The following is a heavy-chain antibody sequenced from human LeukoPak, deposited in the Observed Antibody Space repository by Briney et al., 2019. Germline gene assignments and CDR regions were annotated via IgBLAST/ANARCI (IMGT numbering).Heavy chain of an antibody. Sequence: GGSLRLSCAASRSTFSSYEMNWGRQAPGKGLEWVSYISSSGSTTYYADSVKGRFTISRENANNSLYLQMNSLRAEDTAVYYCSSWLRYYYYGMDVWGKGTTVTVSS. D-gene: IGHD5-12*01. CDR3: SSWLRYYYYGMDV. CDR1: RSTFSSYE. V-gene: IGHV3-48*03. CDR2: ISSSGSTT. J-gene: IGHJ6*04.